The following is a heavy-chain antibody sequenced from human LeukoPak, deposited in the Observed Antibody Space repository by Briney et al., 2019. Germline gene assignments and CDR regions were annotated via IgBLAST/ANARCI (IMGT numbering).Heavy chain of an antibody. J-gene: IGHJ4*02. CDR1: GFTFSSYA. V-gene: IGHV3-23*01. CDR2: INGSGGST. Sequence: GGSLRLSCAASGFTFSSYAMSWVRQAPGRGLEWVSAINGSGGSTYYADSVKGRFSIDRDNSKNTLYLQINSLRAEDTAVYYCAKDVPAAGTFVGTTTFDYWGQGTLVTVSS. CDR3: AKDVPAAGTFVGTTTFDY. D-gene: IGHD6-13*01.